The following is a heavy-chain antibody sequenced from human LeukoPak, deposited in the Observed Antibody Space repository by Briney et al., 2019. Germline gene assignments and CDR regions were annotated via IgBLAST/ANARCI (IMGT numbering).Heavy chain of an antibody. Sequence: PSETLSLTCTVSGGSISSGGYYWSWIRQPPGKGLEWIGYIYHSGSTYYNPSLKSRVTISVDRSKNQFSLKLSSVTAADTAVYYCARAPYNPIVVVPAANPGAFDIWGQGTMVTVSS. D-gene: IGHD2-2*01. CDR1: GGSISSGGYY. J-gene: IGHJ3*02. V-gene: IGHV4-30-2*01. CDR2: IYHSGST. CDR3: ARAPYNPIVVVPAANPGAFDI.